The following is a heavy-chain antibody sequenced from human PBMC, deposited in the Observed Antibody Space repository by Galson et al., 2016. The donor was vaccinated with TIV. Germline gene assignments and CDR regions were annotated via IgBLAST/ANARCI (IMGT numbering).Heavy chain of an antibody. CDR1: DFTFNSYV. CDR3: AREGLARKTWLDY. CDR2: INTNGQTT. D-gene: IGHD3/OR15-3a*01. V-gene: IGHV3-64*01. Sequence: SLRLSCAASDFTFNSYVMHWVRQAPGKGPEYVSGINTNGQTTYYSNSVRGRFTISRDNSKNTIYLQMGSLSAEDMGVYYCAREGLARKTWLDYWGQGALVTVSS. J-gene: IGHJ4*02.